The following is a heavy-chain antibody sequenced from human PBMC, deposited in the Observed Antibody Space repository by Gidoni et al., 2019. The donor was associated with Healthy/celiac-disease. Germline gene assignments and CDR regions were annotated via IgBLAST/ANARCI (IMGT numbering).Heavy chain of an antibody. CDR1: GFTFSSYG. V-gene: IGHV3-30*18. CDR2: ISYDGSNK. Sequence: QVQLVESGGGVVQPGRSLSLSCAASGFTFSSYGMHWVRQAPGKGLEWVAVISYDGSNKYYADSVKGRFTISRDNSKNTLYLQMNSLRAEDTAVYYCAKEGYSYGYGWFDPWGQGTLVTVSS. D-gene: IGHD5-18*01. J-gene: IGHJ5*02. CDR3: AKEGYSYGYGWFDP.